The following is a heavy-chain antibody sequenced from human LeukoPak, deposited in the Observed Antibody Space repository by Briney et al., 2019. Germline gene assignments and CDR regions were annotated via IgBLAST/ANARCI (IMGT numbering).Heavy chain of an antibody. CDR1: GGSISSSNW. J-gene: IGHJ4*02. CDR3: ARAPRHSIAAAGSSIDY. V-gene: IGHV4-4*02. D-gene: IGHD6-13*01. CDR2: IYHSGST. Sequence: PSETLSLTCAASGGSISSSNWWSWVRQPPGKGLEWIGEIYHSGSTNCNPSLKSRVTISVDKSKNQFSLKLSSVTAADTAVYYCARAPRHSIAAAGSSIDYWGQGTLVTVSS.